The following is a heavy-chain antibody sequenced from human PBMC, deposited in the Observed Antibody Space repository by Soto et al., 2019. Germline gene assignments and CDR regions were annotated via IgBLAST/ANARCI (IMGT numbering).Heavy chain of an antibody. Sequence: GGSLRLSCAASGFTFSDYYMSWIRQAPGKGLEWVSYISSSGSTIYYADSVKGRFTISRDNPKNTLYLQMNSLRAEDTAMYYCAKARCSTTNCYVPDYWGQGTLVTVSS. D-gene: IGHD2-2*01. CDR2: ISSSGSTI. CDR1: GFTFSDYY. J-gene: IGHJ4*02. CDR3: AKARCSTTNCYVPDY. V-gene: IGHV3-11*01.